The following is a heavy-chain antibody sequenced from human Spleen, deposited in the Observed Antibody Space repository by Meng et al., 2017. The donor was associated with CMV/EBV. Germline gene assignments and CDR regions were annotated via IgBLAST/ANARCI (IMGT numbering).Heavy chain of an antibody. J-gene: IGHJ4*02. V-gene: IGHV4-34*01. CDR2: INHSGST. CDR3: ARGGLRFLEWLFPFEY. Sequence: ESLKISCAVSGESFSGYCWSWIRQSPGQGLEWIGEINHSGSTNYNPSLKSRVDISVETSKNQFSLKLTSVTAADTAVYYCARGGLRFLEWLFPFEYWSQGTLVTVSS. CDR1: GESFSGYC. D-gene: IGHD3-3*01.